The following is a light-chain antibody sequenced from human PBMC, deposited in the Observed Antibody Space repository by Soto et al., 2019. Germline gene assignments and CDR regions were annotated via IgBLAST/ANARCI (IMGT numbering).Light chain of an antibody. V-gene: IGKV1-5*01. CDR1: QTVSSW. CDR3: QQYYSYSRT. CDR2: DVS. Sequence: DIQMTQSPSTLSASVEDRVTITCRASQTVSSWLAWYQQKPGKAPKLLIYDVSSLESGVPSRFSGSGSGTEFTLTISSLQPDDFATYYCQQYYSYSRTFGQGTKVEVK. J-gene: IGKJ1*01.